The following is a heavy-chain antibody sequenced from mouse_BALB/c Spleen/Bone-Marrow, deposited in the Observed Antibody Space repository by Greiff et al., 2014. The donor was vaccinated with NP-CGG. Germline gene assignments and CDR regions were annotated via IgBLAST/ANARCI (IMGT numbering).Heavy chain of an antibody. CDR2: ISSGSSTV. V-gene: IGHV5-17*02. CDR1: GFTFSSFG. D-gene: IGHD1-2*01. J-gene: IGHJ4*01. CDR3: TRSRTLGSMDY. Sequence: EVQRQQSGGGLVQPGGSRKLSCAASGFTFSSFGMHWVRQAPEKGLEWVGYISSGSSTVYYADTMKSRFTITRDNPDNSMFMQMASLRSEDTAMYYCTRSRTLGSMDYWGQGTSVTVSS.